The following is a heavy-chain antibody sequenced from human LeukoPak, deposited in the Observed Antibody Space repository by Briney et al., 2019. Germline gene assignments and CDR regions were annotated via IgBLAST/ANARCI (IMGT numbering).Heavy chain of an antibody. Sequence: ASVKVSCKASGYTFTSYDINWVRQATGQGLEWMGWMNPNSGNTGYAQKFQGRVTMTRNASISTAYMELSSLRSEDTAVYYCAIVDGYGDVSLDYWGQGTLVTVSS. J-gene: IGHJ4*02. D-gene: IGHD4-17*01. CDR3: AIVDGYGDVSLDY. V-gene: IGHV1-8*01. CDR2: MNPNSGNT. CDR1: GYTFTSYD.